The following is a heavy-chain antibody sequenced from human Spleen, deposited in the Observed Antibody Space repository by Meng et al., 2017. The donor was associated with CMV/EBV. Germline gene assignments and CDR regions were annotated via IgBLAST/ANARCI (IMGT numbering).Heavy chain of an antibody. CDR2: INWNGAST. CDR1: GFTFDDYG. Sequence: GESLKISCAASGFTFDDYGMSWVRQSPGKGLEWVSGINWNGASTGYADSVKGRFTISRDNAKNSLYLQMNSLRAEDTAVYYCARDPRGDGGVTFDYWGQGILVTVSS. V-gene: IGHV3-20*04. CDR3: ARDPRGDGGVTFDY. J-gene: IGHJ4*02. D-gene: IGHD5-24*01.